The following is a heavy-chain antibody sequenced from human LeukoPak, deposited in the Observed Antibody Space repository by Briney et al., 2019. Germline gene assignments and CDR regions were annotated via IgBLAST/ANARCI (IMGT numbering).Heavy chain of an antibody. J-gene: IGHJ4*02. CDR2: ISAYNGNT. CDR1: GYTFTGYY. Sequence: ASVKVSCKASGYTFTGYYMHWVRQAPGQGLEWMGWISAYNGNTNYAQKLQGRVTMTTDTSTSTAYMELRSLRSDDTAVYYCARDDYGDYPNPYYFDYWGQGTLVTVSS. V-gene: IGHV1-18*04. D-gene: IGHD4-17*01. CDR3: ARDDYGDYPNPYYFDY.